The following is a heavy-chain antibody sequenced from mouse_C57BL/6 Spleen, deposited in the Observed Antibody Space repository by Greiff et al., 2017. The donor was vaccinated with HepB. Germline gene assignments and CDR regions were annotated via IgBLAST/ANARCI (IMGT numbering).Heavy chain of an antibody. CDR1: GYTFTSYW. D-gene: IGHD3-2*02. CDR2: IDPSDSYT. J-gene: IGHJ2*01. CDR3: AVRQLRLDY. Sequence: QVQLQQPGAELVMPGASVKLSCKASGYTFTSYWMHWVKQRPGQGLEWIGEIDPSDSYTNYNQKFKGKSTLTVDKSSSTAYMQLSSLTSEDSAVYYCAVRQLRLDYWGQGTTLTVSS. V-gene: IGHV1-69*01.